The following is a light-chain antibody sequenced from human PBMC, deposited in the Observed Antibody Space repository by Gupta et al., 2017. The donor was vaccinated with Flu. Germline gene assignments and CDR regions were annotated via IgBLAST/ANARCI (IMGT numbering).Light chain of an antibody. V-gene: IGKV1-39*01. CDR2: AAS. CDR3: QQSYSSLWT. J-gene: IGKJ1*01. CDR1: QPISNY. Sequence: DIQMTQSPSSMSASVGDRVTITCRAGQPISNYLSWYQQRTGTAPTLLIYAASTLQRGVPSRFSGSGSGTDFTLTISSLQPEDFATYYCQQSYSSLWTFGQGTRVEIK.